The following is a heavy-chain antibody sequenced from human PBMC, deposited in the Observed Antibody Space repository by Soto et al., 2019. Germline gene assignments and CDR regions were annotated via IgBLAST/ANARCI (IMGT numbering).Heavy chain of an antibody. Sequence: SGPTLVNPTQTLTLTCSFSGFSLSVYGVRVIWFRQLPGETLEWLALIHWNDDKRYSPYLKGRLTITKDTSKNQVVLTLTNLDPLDTGTYFCAHTKDSSGFLTSWGQGILVTVSS. D-gene: IGHD3-22*01. CDR1: GFSLSVYGVR. J-gene: IGHJ5*02. V-gene: IGHV2-5*01. CDR3: AHTKDSSGFLTS. CDR2: IHWNDDK.